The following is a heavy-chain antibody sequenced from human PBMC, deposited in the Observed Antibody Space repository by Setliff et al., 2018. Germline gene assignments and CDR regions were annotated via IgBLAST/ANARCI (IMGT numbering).Heavy chain of an antibody. CDR3: ARNIMIFGVLNTAEYFQH. J-gene: IGHJ1*01. Sequence: ASVKVSCKASGYTFTNFGIGWVREAPGQGLEWMGWISASNGKTNYAQKFQGRVTMTTDTSTSTAYMDLRSLRSDDTAVYYCARNIMIFGVLNTAEYFQHWGQGTLVTVSS. CDR2: ISASNGKT. D-gene: IGHD3-3*01. V-gene: IGHV1-18*01. CDR1: GYTFTNFG.